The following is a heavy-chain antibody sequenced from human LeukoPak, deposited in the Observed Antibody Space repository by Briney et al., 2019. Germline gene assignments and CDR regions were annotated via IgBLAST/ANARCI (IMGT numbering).Heavy chain of an antibody. Sequence: GGSLRLSCAASGFTFSSYAMTWVRQAPGKGLEWVSAISGSGANTYYADSVRGRFSISRDNSKNTLFLQMNSLTAEDTAVYYCAKDRYYYSSGSAGSYTIDYWGRGTLVTVSS. CDR2: ISGSGANT. CDR1: GFTFSSYA. CDR3: AKDRYYYSSGSAGSYTIDY. J-gene: IGHJ4*02. V-gene: IGHV3-23*01. D-gene: IGHD3-22*01.